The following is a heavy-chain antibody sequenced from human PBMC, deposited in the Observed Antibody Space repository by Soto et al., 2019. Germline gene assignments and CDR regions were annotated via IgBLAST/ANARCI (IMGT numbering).Heavy chain of an antibody. CDR1: GFTFSSYA. J-gene: IGHJ6*02. Sequence: EVPLVESGGGLVQPGGSLRLSCAASGFTFSSYAMHWVRQAPGKGLEYVSVITSNGGNTDYASSVKGRFTISRDNSQNTLYLQMGSLRAEDMAVYYCARRIQFGYGMDVWGQGTTVTVSS. CDR2: ITSNGGNT. V-gene: IGHV3-64*01. CDR3: ARRIQFGYGMDV. D-gene: IGHD3-16*01.